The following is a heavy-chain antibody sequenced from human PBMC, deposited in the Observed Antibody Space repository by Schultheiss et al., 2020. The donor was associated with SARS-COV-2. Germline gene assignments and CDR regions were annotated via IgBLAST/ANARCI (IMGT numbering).Heavy chain of an antibody. CDR3: ARDSLATVVTLNWFDP. J-gene: IGHJ5*02. CDR1: GFTFSSYG. Sequence: GGSLRLSCAASGFTFSSYGMHWVRQAPGKGLEWVAVIWYDVSNKYYADPVKGRFTISRDNSKNTLYLQMNSLRAEDTAVYYCARDSLATVVTLNWFDPWGQGTLVTVSS. V-gene: IGHV3-33*01. D-gene: IGHD4-23*01. CDR2: IWYDVSNK.